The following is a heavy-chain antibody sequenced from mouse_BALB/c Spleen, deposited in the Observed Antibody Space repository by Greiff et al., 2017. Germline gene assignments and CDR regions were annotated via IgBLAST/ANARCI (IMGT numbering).Heavy chain of an antibody. CDR3: ARYGYGSRYYFDY. D-gene: IGHD1-1*01. V-gene: IGHV3-8*02. CDR2: ISYSGST. J-gene: IGHJ2*01. Sequence: EVKLLESGPSLVKPSQTLSLTCSVTGDSITSGYWNWIRKFPGNKLEYMGYISYSGSTYYNPSLKSRISITRDTSKNQYYLQLNSVTTEDTATYYCARYGYGSRYYFDYWGQGTTLTVSS. CDR1: GDSITSGY.